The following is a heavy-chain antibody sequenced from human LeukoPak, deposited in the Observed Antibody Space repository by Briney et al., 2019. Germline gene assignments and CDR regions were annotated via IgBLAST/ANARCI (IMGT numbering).Heavy chain of an antibody. CDR1: GFTFSTYA. V-gene: IGHV3-21*01. CDR3: VRIPNSAGFPNWFDP. Sequence: PGGSLRLSCAASGFTFSTYAMSWVRQAPGKGLEWVSSISSSNDYIYYADSVKGRFTISRDNAKNSLYLQMNSLRAEDTAMYYCVRIPNSAGFPNWFDPWGQGTLVTVSS. CDR2: ISSSNDYI. J-gene: IGHJ5*02. D-gene: IGHD6-19*01.